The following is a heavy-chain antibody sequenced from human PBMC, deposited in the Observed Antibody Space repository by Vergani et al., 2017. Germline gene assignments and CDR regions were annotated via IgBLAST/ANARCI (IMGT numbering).Heavy chain of an antibody. CDR1: GGSFSGYY. CDR3: ARSSIAVAGGRXFDP. Sequence: QVQLQQWGAGLLKPSETLSLTCAVYGGSFSGYYWSWIRQPPGKGLEWIGEINHSGSTNYNPSLKSRVTISVDTSKNQFSLKLSSVTAADTAVYYCARSSIAVAGGRXFDPWGQGTLVTVSS. J-gene: IGHJ5*02. CDR2: INHSGST. V-gene: IGHV4-34*01. D-gene: IGHD6-19*01.